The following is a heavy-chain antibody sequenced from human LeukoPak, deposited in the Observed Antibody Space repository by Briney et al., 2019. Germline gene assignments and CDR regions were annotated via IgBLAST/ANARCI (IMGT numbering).Heavy chain of an antibody. V-gene: IGHV3-21*01. CDR1: GFTFSSYS. D-gene: IGHD5-18*01. CDR2: ISSSSSYI. Sequence: GGSLRLSCAASGFTFSSYSMNWVRQAPGKGLEWVSSISSSSSYIYYADSVKGRFTISRDNAKNSLYLQMNSLRAEDTAVYYCAGGSGYSYGYPPHYWGQGTLVTVSS. CDR3: AGGSGYSYGYPPHY. J-gene: IGHJ4*02.